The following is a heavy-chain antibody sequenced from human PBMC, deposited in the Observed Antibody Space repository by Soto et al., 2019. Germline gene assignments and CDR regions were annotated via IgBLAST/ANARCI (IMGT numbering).Heavy chain of an antibody. CDR1: GGSIISSNYY. CDR2: LYYSGST. V-gene: IGHV4-39*01. D-gene: IGHD3-10*01. CDR3: ARHGSGGRAFDI. J-gene: IGHJ3*02. Sequence: SETLSLTCTVSGGSIISSNYYWGWIRQPPGKGLEWIGSLYYSGSTYYNPSLKSRVTTSVDTSKNQFALELTSVTAADTAVYYFARHGSGGRAFDIWGPGTMVTVSS.